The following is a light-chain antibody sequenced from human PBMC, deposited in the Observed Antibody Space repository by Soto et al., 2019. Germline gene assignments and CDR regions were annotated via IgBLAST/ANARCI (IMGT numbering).Light chain of an antibody. CDR1: QSVSRN. CDR2: GAS. J-gene: IGKJ1*01. CDR3: QQYNNWPPWT. Sequence: IVMTQSPATLSVSPGERATLSCRASQSVSRNLAWYQQKPGQAPRLLIYGASTRATGIAARCSGSGSGTEFTLTISSLQSEDFAIYYCQQYNNWPPWTFGQGTKVEI. V-gene: IGKV3-15*01.